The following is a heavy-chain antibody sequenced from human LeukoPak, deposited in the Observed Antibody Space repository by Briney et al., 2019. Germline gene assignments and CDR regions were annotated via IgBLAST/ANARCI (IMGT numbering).Heavy chain of an antibody. CDR1: GGSIASYSYH. V-gene: IGHV4-39*01. Sequence: PSEPLSLTCSVSGGSIASYSYHWGWVRQPPGQGLEWIGRIYYSGSTYYNPSLKSRITMSVDTSKNQFSLTLSSVTAADTAVYYCVRYNSGGYFSEYWGPGTLVTVSS. D-gene: IGHD6-25*01. J-gene: IGHJ4*02. CDR2: IYYSGST. CDR3: VRYNSGGYFSEY.